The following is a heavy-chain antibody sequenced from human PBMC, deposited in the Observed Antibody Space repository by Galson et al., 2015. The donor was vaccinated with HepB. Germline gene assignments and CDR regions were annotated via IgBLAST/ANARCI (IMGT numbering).Heavy chain of an antibody. D-gene: IGHD3-10*01. CDR2: IWFDGSSK. Sequence: SLRLSCAASGFTLSNYGMHWVRQAPGKGLEWVAVIWFDGSSKYYAESVKGRFTISGDNSKNTLYLQMNSLRAEDTAVYYCARDMGFGVLVYNAMDVWGQGTTVTVSS. J-gene: IGHJ6*02. V-gene: IGHV3-33*08. CDR1: GFTLSNYG. CDR3: ARDMGFGVLVYNAMDV.